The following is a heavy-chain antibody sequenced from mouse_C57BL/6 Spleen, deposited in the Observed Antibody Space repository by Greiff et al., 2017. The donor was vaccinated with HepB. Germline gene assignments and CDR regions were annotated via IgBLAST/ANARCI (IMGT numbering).Heavy chain of an antibody. D-gene: IGHD2-4*01. CDR2: ISGGGGNT. CDR3: ARREADYDEDAMDY. Sequence: EVQLVESGGGLVKPGGSLKLSCAASGFTFSSYTMSWVRQTPEKRLEWVATISGGGGNTYYPDSVKGRFTISRDNAKNTLYLQMSSLRSEDTALYYCARREADYDEDAMDYWGQGTSVTVSS. V-gene: IGHV5-9*01. CDR1: GFTFSSYT. J-gene: IGHJ4*01.